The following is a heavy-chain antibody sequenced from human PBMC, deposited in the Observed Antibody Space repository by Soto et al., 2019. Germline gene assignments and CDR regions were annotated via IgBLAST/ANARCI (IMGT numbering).Heavy chain of an antibody. D-gene: IGHD2-15*01. Sequence: GGSLRLSCAASGFTFSSYAMSWVRQAPGKGLEWVSAISGSGGSTYYADSVKGRFTISRDNSKNTLYLQMNSLRAEDTAVYYCAKGSYCSGGSCYGGYYYYGMDVWGQGTTVTVSS. V-gene: IGHV3-23*01. CDR2: ISGSGGST. CDR1: GFTFSSYA. CDR3: AKGSYCSGGSCYGGYYYYGMDV. J-gene: IGHJ6*02.